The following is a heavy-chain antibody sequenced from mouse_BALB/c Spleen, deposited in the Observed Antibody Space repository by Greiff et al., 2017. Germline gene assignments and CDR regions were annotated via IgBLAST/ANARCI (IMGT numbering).Heavy chain of an antibody. CDR1: GYTFTDYN. V-gene: IGHV1S29*02. D-gene: IGHD2-3*01. CDR3: ARGGTGWYFDD. J-gene: IGHJ2*01. CDR2: IYPYNGGT. Sequence: DVKLVESGPELVKPGASVKISCKASGYTFTDYNMHWVKQSHGKSLEWIGYIYPYNGGTGYNQKFKSKATLTVDNSSSTAYMELRSLTSEDSAVYYCARGGTGWYFDDWGQGTTLTVSS.